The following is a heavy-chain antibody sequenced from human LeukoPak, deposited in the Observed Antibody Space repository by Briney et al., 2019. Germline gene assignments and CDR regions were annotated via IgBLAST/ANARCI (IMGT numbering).Heavy chain of an antibody. CDR3: ARGRDDYVWGSYRPYYFDY. D-gene: IGHD3-16*02. CDR1: GGSISSYY. Sequence: SETLSLTCTASGGSISSYYWSWIRQPPGKGLEWIGYIYYSGSTNYNPSLKSRVTISVDTSKNQFSLKLSSVTAADTAVYYCARGRDDYVWGSYRPYYFDYWGQGTLVTVSS. CDR2: IYYSGST. V-gene: IGHV4-59*01. J-gene: IGHJ4*02.